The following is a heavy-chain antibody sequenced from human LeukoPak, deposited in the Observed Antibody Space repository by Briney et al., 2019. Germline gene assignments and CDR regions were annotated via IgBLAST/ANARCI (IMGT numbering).Heavy chain of an antibody. V-gene: IGHV1-18*01. CDR3: ARSPIARVAATTPYYMDV. CDR2: ISAYNGNT. Sequence: ASVKVSCKASGYTFANYGISWVRQAPGQGLEWVGWISAYNGNTNYAQKLQGRVTLTTDTSTSTGYMELRSLRSDDTALYYCARSPIARVAATTPYYMDVWGKGTTVTVSS. J-gene: IGHJ6*03. CDR1: GYTFANYG. D-gene: IGHD6-19*01.